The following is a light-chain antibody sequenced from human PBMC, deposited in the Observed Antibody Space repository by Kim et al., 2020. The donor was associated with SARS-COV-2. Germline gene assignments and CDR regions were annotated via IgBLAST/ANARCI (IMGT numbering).Light chain of an antibody. J-gene: IGLJ1*01. CDR2: GNN. CDR1: SSNIGAGYD. V-gene: IGLV1-40*01. Sequence: QSVLTQPPSVSGAPGQRVTISCTGSSSNIGAGYDVHWYQQLPGTAPKLLIYGNNNRPSGVPDRSSGSKSGTSASLAITGLQAEDEADYYCQSYDSSLSALYVFGTGTKVTVL. CDR3: QSYDSSLSALYV.